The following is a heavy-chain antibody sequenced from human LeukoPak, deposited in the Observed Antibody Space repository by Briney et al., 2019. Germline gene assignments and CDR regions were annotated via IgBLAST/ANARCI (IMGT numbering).Heavy chain of an antibody. CDR2: ISSSSSYI. CDR1: GFIFSSYS. D-gene: IGHD2-2*01. Sequence: PGGSLRLSCAASGFIFSSYSMNWVRQAPGKGLEWVSSISSSSSYIYYADSVKGRFTISRDNAKNSLYLQMNSLRAEDTAVYYCARMVVPAAIWYYFDYWGQGTLVTVSS. J-gene: IGHJ4*02. V-gene: IGHV3-21*01. CDR3: ARMVVPAAIWYYFDY.